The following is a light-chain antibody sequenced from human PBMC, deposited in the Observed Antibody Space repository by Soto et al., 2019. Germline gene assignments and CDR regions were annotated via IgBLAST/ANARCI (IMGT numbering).Light chain of an antibody. V-gene: IGKV2-28*01. Sequence: DIVMTQPPLSLPVTPGGPSSISCXSSQSLLHSNGYNYLDWYLQKPGQSPQXXIYLGSNRASGVPDRFSGSGAGTDFTLKISRVEAEDVGVYYCMQALQTPVAFGQGTKVDIK. CDR2: LGS. CDR3: MQALQTPVA. J-gene: IGKJ1*01. CDR1: QSLLHSNGYNY.